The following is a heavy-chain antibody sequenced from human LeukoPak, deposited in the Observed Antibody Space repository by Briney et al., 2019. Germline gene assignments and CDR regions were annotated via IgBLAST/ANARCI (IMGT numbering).Heavy chain of an antibody. CDR3: ARWAAAGSVDY. D-gene: IGHD6-13*01. J-gene: IGHJ4*02. CDR1: GGSISSGGYS. Sequence: SETLSLTCAVSGGSISSGGYSWSWIRQPPGKGLEWIGEINHSGSTNYNPSLKSRVTISVDTSKNQFSLKLSSVTAADTAVYYCARWAAAGSVDYWGQGTLVTVSS. V-gene: IGHV4-30-2*01. CDR2: INHSGST.